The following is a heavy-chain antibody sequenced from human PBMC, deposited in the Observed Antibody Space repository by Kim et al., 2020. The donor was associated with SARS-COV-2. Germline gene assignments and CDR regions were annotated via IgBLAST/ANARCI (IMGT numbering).Heavy chain of an antibody. CDR3: ARHSYYYYGMDV. J-gene: IGHJ6*02. Sequence: SETLSLTCTVSGASISSYYLSWIRQPPGKGLEWIGYIYYSGSTNYNPSLKSRVTISVDTSRNQFSLKLSSVTAADTAVYYCARHSYYYYGMDVWGQGTTVTVSS. CDR2: IYYSGST. V-gene: IGHV4-59*08. CDR1: GASISSYY.